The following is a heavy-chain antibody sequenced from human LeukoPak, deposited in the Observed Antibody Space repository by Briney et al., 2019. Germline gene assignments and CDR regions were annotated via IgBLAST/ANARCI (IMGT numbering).Heavy chain of an antibody. V-gene: IGHV3-30-3*01. CDR2: ISYDGSNK. CDR3: ARGSGSYFDY. J-gene: IGHJ4*02. D-gene: IGHD1-26*01. CDR1: GFTFSSYA. Sequence: PGRSLRLSCAASGFTFSSYAMHRVRQAPGKGLEWVAVISYDGSNKYYADSVKGRFTISRDNSKNTLYLQMNSPRAEDTAVYYCARGSGSYFDYWGQGILVTVSS.